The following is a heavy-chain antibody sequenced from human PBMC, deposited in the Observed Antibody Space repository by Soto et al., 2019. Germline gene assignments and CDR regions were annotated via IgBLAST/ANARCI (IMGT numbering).Heavy chain of an antibody. D-gene: IGHD3-16*02. Sequence: GGSLRLSCAASGFTFSSYAMHWVRQAPGKGLEWVAVISYDGSNKYYADSVKGRFTISRDNSKNTLYLRMNSLRAEDTAVYYCWAYYDYVWGSYRYDAFDIWGQGTMVTVSS. CDR2: ISYDGSNK. J-gene: IGHJ3*02. CDR3: WAYYDYVWGSYRYDAFDI. CDR1: GFTFSSYA. V-gene: IGHV3-30-3*01.